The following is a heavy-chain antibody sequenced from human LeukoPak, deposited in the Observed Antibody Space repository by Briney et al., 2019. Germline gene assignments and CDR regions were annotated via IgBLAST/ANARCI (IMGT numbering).Heavy chain of an antibody. D-gene: IGHD5-24*01. CDR3: ARDLWVATIFPGAFDI. V-gene: IGHV3-48*03. CDR2: INTRGTTI. CDR1: GFTFSSYE. Sequence: GGSLRLSCAASGFTFSSYEMNWVRQAPGKGLEWVSYINTRGTTIYYADSVKGRFTISRDNAKNSLHLQMNSLRAEDTAVYYCARDLWVATIFPGAFDIWGQGTMVTVSS. J-gene: IGHJ3*02.